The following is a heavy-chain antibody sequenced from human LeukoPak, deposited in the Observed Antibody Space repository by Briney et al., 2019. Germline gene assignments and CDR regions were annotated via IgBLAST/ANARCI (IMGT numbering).Heavy chain of an antibody. V-gene: IGHV4-34*01. Sequence: SETLSLTCAVYGGSFSGYYWSWIRQPPGKGLEWIGEINHSGSTNYNPSLKSRVTISVDTSKNQFSLKLSSVTAADTAVYYCARIDIVVVTGGGAFDIWGQGTMVTVSS. J-gene: IGHJ3*02. CDR2: INHSGST. CDR3: ARIDIVVVTGGGAFDI. CDR1: GGSFSGYY. D-gene: IGHD2-21*02.